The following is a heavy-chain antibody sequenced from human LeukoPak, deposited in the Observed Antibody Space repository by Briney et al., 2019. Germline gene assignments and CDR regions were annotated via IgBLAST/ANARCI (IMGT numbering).Heavy chain of an antibody. V-gene: IGHV3-53*01. CDR1: GFTVSSNY. Sequence: GGSLRLSCAASGFTVSSNYMSWVRQAPGKGLEWVSVIYSGGSTYYADSVKGRFTISRDNSKNTLYLQMNSLRAEDTAVYYCARARKVYGDPGAVDYWGQGTLVTVSS. CDR3: ARARKVYGDPGAVDY. J-gene: IGHJ4*02. D-gene: IGHD4-17*01. CDR2: IYSGGST.